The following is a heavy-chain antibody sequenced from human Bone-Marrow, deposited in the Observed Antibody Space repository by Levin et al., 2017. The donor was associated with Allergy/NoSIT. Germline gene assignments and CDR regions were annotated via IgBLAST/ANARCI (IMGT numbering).Heavy chain of an antibody. V-gene: IGHV1-2*06. CDR2: INPNSGGT. CDR1: GYTFTDYY. J-gene: IGHJ4*02. CDR3: ARAGADFDY. Sequence: GGSLRLSCKASGYTFTDYYFHWVRQAPGQGLEWVGRINPNSGGTNYAQKFQGRVTMTRDTSISTAYMELRRLISDDTAIYYCARAGADFDYWGQGTLVTVSS.